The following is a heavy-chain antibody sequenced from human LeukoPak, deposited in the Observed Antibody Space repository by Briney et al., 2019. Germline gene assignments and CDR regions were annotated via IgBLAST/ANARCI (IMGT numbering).Heavy chain of an antibody. CDR1: GGSTVGYY. Sequence: SETLSLTCTVSGGSTVGYYWSWIRQPAGKGLEWIGRLFTNEDTYYNPSLRSRVTMSVDTSKNQFSLRLRSVTAADTAVYYCARIMYRVGSGLTFDYWGQGTLVTVSS. J-gene: IGHJ4*02. D-gene: IGHD3-10*01. CDR2: LFTNEDT. V-gene: IGHV4-4*07. CDR3: ARIMYRVGSGLTFDY.